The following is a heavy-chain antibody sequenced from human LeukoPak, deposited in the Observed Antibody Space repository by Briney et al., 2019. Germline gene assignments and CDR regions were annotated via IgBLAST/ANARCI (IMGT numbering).Heavy chain of an antibody. CDR2: INPNSGGT. V-gene: IGHV1-2*02. Sequence: ASVKVSCKASGYTFTGYYMHWVRQAPGQGLEWMGWINPNSGGTSYAQKFQGRVTMTRDTSISTAYMELSRLRPDDTAVYYCAREVAVAGRGSYFDYWGQGTLVTVSS. J-gene: IGHJ4*02. CDR3: AREVAVAGRGSYFDY. CDR1: GYTFTGYY. D-gene: IGHD6-19*01.